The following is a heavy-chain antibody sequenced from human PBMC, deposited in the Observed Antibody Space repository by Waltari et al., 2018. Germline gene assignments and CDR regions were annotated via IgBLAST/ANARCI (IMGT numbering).Heavy chain of an antibody. CDR3: ASELPRIVVVPGDAYI. J-gene: IGHJ4*02. CDR2: IYYTGNP. V-gene: IGHV4-39*01. D-gene: IGHD2-2*01. CDR1: GGSISSSSYY. Sequence: QLQLQESGPGLVRPSETLSLTCTVSGGSISSSSYYWGWIRQSPGKDLGWIGSIYYTGNPFYNPSLGRRVTMSVDTSKNQFSLKLSSVTATDTAMYYCASELPRIVVVPGDAYIWGQGTLVTVSS.